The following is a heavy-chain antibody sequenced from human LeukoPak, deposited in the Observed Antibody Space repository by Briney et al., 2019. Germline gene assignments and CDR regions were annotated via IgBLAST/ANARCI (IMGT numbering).Heavy chain of an antibody. V-gene: IGHV1-8*01. D-gene: IGHD3-22*01. Sequence: GASVKVSCKASGYTFTSYDINWVRQATGQGLEWMGWMNPNSGNTGYAQKFQGRVTMTRNTSISTAYMELSSLRSEDTAVYYCARGDSSGYYYRWGGTSNWFDPWGQGTRVTVSS. J-gene: IGHJ5*02. CDR2: MNPNSGNT. CDR3: ARGDSSGYYYRWGGTSNWFDP. CDR1: GYTFTSYD.